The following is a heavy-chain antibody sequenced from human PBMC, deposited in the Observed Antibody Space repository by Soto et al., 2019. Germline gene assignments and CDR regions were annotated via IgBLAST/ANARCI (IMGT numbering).Heavy chain of an antibody. CDR1: GFSVSRNY. D-gene: IGHD3-22*01. CDR2: FYTDGSR. Sequence: EVQLVESGGGLIQPGGSLRLSCAASGFSVSRNYMSWVRQAPGKGLEWVSVFYTDGSRYYADSVKGRCTMSRDTSKNTLNLQMNSLRAEDTAVYYCTREDYYGSKMHGMDVWGQGTTVTVSS. J-gene: IGHJ6*02. V-gene: IGHV3-53*01. CDR3: TREDYYGSKMHGMDV.